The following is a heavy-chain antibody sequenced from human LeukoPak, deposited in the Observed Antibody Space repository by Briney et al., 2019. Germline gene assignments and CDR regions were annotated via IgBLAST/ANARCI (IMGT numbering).Heavy chain of an antibody. D-gene: IGHD6-19*01. V-gene: IGHV3-7*01. J-gene: IGHJ6*03. CDR2: INQDGSEK. CDR1: GFTFSSYA. CDR3: ARGRGSGYYYMDV. Sequence: GGSLRLSCAASGFTFSSYAMSWVRQAPGKGLEWVASINQDGSEKYYVDSVKGRFTISRDNAKNSLYLQMNSLRAEDTAVYYCARGRGSGYYYMDVWGKGTTVTVSS.